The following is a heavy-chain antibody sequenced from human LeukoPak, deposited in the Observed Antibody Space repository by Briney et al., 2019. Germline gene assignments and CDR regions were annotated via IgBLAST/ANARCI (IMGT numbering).Heavy chain of an antibody. CDR3: ARGDQRSTGYYFDY. Sequence: GGSLRLSCAASGFIFSNYAMHWVRQAPGKGLEWVALISSDGSKTYHADSVKGRFSISRDNSKNTLYLQMNSLRAEDTAVYYCARGDQRSTGYYFDYWGQGTLVTVSS. CDR2: ISSDGSKT. V-gene: IGHV3-30*07. J-gene: IGHJ4*02. CDR1: GFIFSNYA. D-gene: IGHD2-2*01.